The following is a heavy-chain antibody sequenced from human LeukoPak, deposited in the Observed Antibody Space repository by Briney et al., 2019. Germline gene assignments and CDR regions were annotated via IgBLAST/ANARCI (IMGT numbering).Heavy chain of an antibody. CDR1: EFTFSSYS. CDR3: AKDYNSAWPGAEYFQH. Sequence: GGSLRLSCAASEFTFSSYSMSWVRQAPGQGLEWVAGIIGSGDFTNYADSVKGRFTISRDNSKNTLYLQMNSLRAEDTAVYYCAKDYNSAWPGAEYFQHWGQGTLVTVSS. V-gene: IGHV3-23*01. CDR2: IIGSGDFT. J-gene: IGHJ1*01. D-gene: IGHD3-22*01.